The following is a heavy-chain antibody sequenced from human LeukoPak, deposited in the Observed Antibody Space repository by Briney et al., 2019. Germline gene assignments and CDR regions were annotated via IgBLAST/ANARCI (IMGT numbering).Heavy chain of an antibody. CDR2: INPSGGST. CDR3: ATSFRAVNWFDP. Sequence: GASVKVSGKASGYTFTRYYMNWVRQAPGQGLEWMGIINPSGGSTNYAQKFQGRVTMTRDASTSTIYMEVSSLRSEDTAVYYCATSFRAVNWFDPWGQGTLVTASS. D-gene: IGHD3-10*01. V-gene: IGHV1-46*01. CDR1: GYTFTRYY. J-gene: IGHJ5*02.